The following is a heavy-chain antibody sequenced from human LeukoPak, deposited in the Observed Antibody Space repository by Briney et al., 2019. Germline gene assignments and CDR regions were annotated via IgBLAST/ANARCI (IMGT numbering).Heavy chain of an antibody. D-gene: IGHD3-22*01. V-gene: IGHV4-34*01. J-gene: IGHJ4*02. CDR1: GGSFSGYY. Sequence: SKTLSLTCAVYGGSFSGYYWSWIRQPPGKGLEWIGEINHSGSTNYNPSLKSRVTISVDTSKNQFSLKLSSVTAADTAVYYCARVRTMIVVVITTPFFDYWGQGTLVTVSS. CDR3: ARVRTMIVVVITTPFFDY. CDR2: INHSGST.